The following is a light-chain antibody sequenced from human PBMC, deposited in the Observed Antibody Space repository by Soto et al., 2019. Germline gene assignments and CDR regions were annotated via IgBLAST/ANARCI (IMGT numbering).Light chain of an antibody. J-gene: IGKJ1*01. CDR2: DAS. CDR3: QQYNSYPGT. V-gene: IGKV1-5*01. Sequence: DIQMTQSPSTLSGSVGDRVTMTCRASQSISTWLAWYQQKPGKAPKLMNYDASNLESGVPSRFSGSGSGTEFTLTISSLQPDDFATYYCQQYNSYPGTFGQGTKVDIK. CDR1: QSISTW.